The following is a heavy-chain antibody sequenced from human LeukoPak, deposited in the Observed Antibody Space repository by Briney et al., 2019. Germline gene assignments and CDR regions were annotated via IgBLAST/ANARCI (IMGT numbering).Heavy chain of an antibody. Sequence: GGSLRLSCAASGFTFDDYAMHWVRQAPGKGLEWVSGISWNSGSIGYADSVKGRFTISRDNAKNSLYLQMNSLRAEDTAVYYCARGADYHILTGYYDYWGQGTLVTVSS. V-gene: IGHV3-9*01. CDR2: ISWNSGSI. J-gene: IGHJ4*02. CDR3: ARGADYHILTGYYDY. CDR1: GFTFDDYA. D-gene: IGHD3-9*01.